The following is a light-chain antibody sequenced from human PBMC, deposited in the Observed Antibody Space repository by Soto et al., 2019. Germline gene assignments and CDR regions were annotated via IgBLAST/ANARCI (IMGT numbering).Light chain of an antibody. CDR2: AAS. J-gene: IGKJ2*02. CDR1: QSIISY. CDR3: QQSYNTPRT. Sequence: DIQMTQSPSSLSASVGDRVTITCRASQSIISYLNWYQQKPGKAPKLLIYAASNLQSGVPSRFSGSASGTDFTLTISSLQPEDFATYYCQQSYNTPRTFGQGTKLEIK. V-gene: IGKV1-39*01.